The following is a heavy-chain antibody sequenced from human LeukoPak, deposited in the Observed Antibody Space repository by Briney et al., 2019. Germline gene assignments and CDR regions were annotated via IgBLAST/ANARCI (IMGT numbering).Heavy chain of an antibody. J-gene: IGHJ4*02. Sequence: SETLSLTCTVSGGSMCTYYWIWLRQPPGKGLEWVGYIYYSGDTKYNPSLKSRVTISVDTSKKQFSLKLTSVTAEDTAVYYCASGSVVTANVYWGQGTLVTVSS. D-gene: IGHD2-21*02. V-gene: IGHV4-59*08. CDR1: GGSMCTYY. CDR2: IYYSGDT. CDR3: ASGSVVTANVY.